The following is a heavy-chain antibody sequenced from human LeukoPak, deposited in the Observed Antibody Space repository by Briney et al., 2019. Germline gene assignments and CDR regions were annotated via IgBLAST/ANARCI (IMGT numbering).Heavy chain of an antibody. CDR3: ARDSLSSGWATDAFDI. J-gene: IGHJ3*02. CDR2: INGGSGNT. V-gene: IGHV1-3*01. D-gene: IGHD6-19*01. CDR1: GYTFTNYA. Sequence: ASVKVSCKASGYTFTNYAIHWVRQAPGQRLEWMGWINGGSGNTKYSQKFQGRVTITRDTSASTAYMELGSLRSEDTAVYYCARDSLSSGWATDAFDIWGQGTMVTVSS.